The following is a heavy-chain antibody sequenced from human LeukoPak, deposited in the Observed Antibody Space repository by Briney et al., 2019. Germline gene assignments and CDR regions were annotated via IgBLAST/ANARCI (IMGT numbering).Heavy chain of an antibody. Sequence: ASVKVSCKASGYTFISYDINWVRQVTGQGVEWMGWMNPNSGNTGYAQKFQGRVTITRNTSISTAFMELSSLRSEDTAVYYCARRAVGNSHYYSMDVWGKGTTVTVSS. V-gene: IGHV1-8*03. J-gene: IGHJ6*03. CDR2: MNPNSGNT. CDR1: GYTFISYD. D-gene: IGHD6-19*01. CDR3: ARRAVGNSHYYSMDV.